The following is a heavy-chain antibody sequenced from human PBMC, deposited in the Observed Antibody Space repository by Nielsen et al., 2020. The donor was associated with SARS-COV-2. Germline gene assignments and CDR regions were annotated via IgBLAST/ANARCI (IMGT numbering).Heavy chain of an antibody. CDR3: ARGLDSSGYYF. CDR2: IYNSGSP. CDR1: GASISSDEYY. Sequence: SETLSLTCTVSGASISSDEYYWSWIRQLPGKGLDFIGYIYNSGSPYYNPSLKSRVTISLDTSKSQFSLKLGSVTAADTAVYYCARGLDSSGYYFGGQGTLVTVSS. D-gene: IGHD3-22*01. J-gene: IGHJ4*02. V-gene: IGHV4-31*03.